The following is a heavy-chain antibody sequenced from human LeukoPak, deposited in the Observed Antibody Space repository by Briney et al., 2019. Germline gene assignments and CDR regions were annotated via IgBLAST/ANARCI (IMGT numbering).Heavy chain of an antibody. D-gene: IGHD3-10*01. CDR2: INTNTGNP. Sequence: ASVKVSCKASGYTFTSYAMNWVRQAPGQGLEWMGWINTNTGNPTYAQGFTGRFVFSLDTSVSTAYLQISSLKAEDTAVYYCARLTRGAPYNWFDPWGQGTLVTVSS. J-gene: IGHJ5*02. CDR1: GYTFTSYA. CDR3: ARLTRGAPYNWFDP. V-gene: IGHV7-4-1*02.